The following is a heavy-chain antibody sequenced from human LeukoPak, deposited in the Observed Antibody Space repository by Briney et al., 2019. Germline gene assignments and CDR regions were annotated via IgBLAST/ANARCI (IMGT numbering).Heavy chain of an antibody. CDR3: AKYAHYYSDSSAAYFDS. D-gene: IGHD3-22*01. J-gene: IGHJ4*02. Sequence: GGSLRLSCAASGFTFSSYGMHWVRQAPGKGLEWVAVIRYDGSNKYYADSVKGRFTISRDNSKNTLYLQMNSLRAEDTAVYYCAKYAHYYSDSSAAYFDSWGQGTLVTVSS. CDR2: IRYDGSNK. V-gene: IGHV3-30*02. CDR1: GFTFSSYG.